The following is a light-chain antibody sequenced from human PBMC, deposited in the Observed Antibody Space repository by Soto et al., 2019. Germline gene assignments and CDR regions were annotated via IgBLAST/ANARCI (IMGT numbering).Light chain of an antibody. CDR3: QQRSNWPIT. CDR2: GAS. Sequence: EIVLTQSPGPLSLSPGERATLSCRSSQSVSSSYLAWYQQKPGQAPRLLIYGASSRATGIPDRFSGSGSGTDFTLTISSLEPEDVAVYYCQQRSNWPITLGQGTRLEIK. V-gene: IGKV3D-20*02. CDR1: QSVSSSY. J-gene: IGKJ5*01.